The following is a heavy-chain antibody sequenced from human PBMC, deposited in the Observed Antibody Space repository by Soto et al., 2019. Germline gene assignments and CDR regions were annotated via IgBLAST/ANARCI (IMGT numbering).Heavy chain of an antibody. D-gene: IGHD1-26*01. Sequence: SETLSLTCAVSGGSSSSGGDSWSWIRQPPGKGLEWIGYIYHSGSTYYNPSLKSRVTISVDTSKNQFSLKLSSVTAADTAVYYCARGWGIVFDYCGEGTLVTVSS. CDR3: ARGWGIVFDY. J-gene: IGHJ4*02. CDR2: IYHSGST. CDR1: GGSSSSGGDS. V-gene: IGHV4-30-2*01.